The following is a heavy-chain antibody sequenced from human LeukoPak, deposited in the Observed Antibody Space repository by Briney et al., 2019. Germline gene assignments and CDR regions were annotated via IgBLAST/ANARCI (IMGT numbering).Heavy chain of an antibody. Sequence: GGSLRLSCAASGFTFSSYGMHWVRQAPGKGLEWVAVISYDGSNKYYADSVKGRFTISRDNSKNTLYLQMNSLRAEDTAVYYCAKDLRQLGGMDVWGKGTTVTVSS. J-gene: IGHJ6*04. D-gene: IGHD6-13*01. CDR1: GFTFSSYG. V-gene: IGHV3-30*18. CDR2: ISYDGSNK. CDR3: AKDLRQLGGMDV.